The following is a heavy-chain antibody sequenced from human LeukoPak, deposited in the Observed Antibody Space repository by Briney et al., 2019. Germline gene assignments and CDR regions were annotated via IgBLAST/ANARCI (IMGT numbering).Heavy chain of an antibody. CDR1: GYSFSTYW. J-gene: IGHJ1*01. Sequence: GESLKISCKGSGYSFSTYWIGWVRQMPGKGLAWMGIIYPGDSDTRYSPSFQGQVTISADKSISTAYLQWSSLKASDTAMYYCARVPGDYTRDFQHWGQGTLVTVSS. CDR3: ARVPGDYTRDFQH. CDR2: IYPGDSDT. V-gene: IGHV5-51*01. D-gene: IGHD4-17*01.